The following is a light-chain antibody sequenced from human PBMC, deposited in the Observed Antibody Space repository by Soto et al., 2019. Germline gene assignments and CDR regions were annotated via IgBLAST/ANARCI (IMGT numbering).Light chain of an antibody. CDR3: SSYAGSDNFEV. V-gene: IGLV2-8*01. Sequence: QSALAQPPSASGSPGQSVTMSCTGTRSDGGDYNYVSWYQQHPGKAPKLLIYEVTKRPSGVPDRFSGSKSANTASLTVSGLQAEDEADYYCSSYAGSDNFEVFGGGTKVTVL. J-gene: IGLJ2*01. CDR2: EVT. CDR1: RSDGGDYNY.